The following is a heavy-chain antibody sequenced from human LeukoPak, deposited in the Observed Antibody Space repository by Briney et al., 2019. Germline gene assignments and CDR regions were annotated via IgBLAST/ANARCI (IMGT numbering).Heavy chain of an antibody. V-gene: IGHV1-8*01. Sequence: GASVKVSCKASGYTFTSYDINWVRQATGQGLEWMGWMNPNSGNTGYAQKFRGRVTMTRNTSISTAYMELSSLRSEDTAVYYCARGLTRNVWFGELSYNWFDPWGQEPWSPSPQ. D-gene: IGHD3-10*01. CDR3: ARGLTRNVWFGELSYNWFDP. J-gene: IGHJ5*02. CDR2: MNPNSGNT. CDR1: GYTFTSYD.